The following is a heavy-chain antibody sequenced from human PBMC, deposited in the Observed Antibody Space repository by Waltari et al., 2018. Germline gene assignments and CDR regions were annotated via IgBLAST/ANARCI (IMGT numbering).Heavy chain of an antibody. CDR1: GGSTTSNRPS. CDR3: ATYIGASLGTAAFDV. D-gene: IGHD5-12*01. J-gene: IGHJ3*01. CDR2: ISYTGAT. Sequence: QLQLQESAPRLVQPSATLSLTCPVPGGSTTSNRPSLGWIRQPPGQGLAWIGTISYTGATYSSPSLKSRVTISRDTSKNQLALTLGSVTAADTALYYCATYIGASLGTAAFDVWGQGTMVTVSS. V-gene: IGHV4-39*01.